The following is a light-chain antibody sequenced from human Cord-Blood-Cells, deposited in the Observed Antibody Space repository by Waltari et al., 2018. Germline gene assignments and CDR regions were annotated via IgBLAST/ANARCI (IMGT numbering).Light chain of an antibody. J-gene: IGKJ1*01. CDR3: QQRSNWPGT. CDR2: DAS. V-gene: IGKV3-11*01. CDR1: QSVSSY. Sequence: EIVLTQSPATLSLSPGERATLPCRASQSVSSYLAWYQQKPGQAPRLLIYDASNLATGIPARFRGSGSGTDFTLTISSLEPEDFAVYYCQQRSNWPGTFGQGTKVEIK.